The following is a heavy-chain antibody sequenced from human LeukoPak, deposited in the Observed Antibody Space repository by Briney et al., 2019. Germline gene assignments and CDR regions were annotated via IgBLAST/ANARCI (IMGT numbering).Heavy chain of an antibody. J-gene: IGHJ4*02. CDR2: ISYDGNNK. Sequence: AGGSLRLSCAASVFTFSSYVMHGVRQAPGKGLEWVTLISYDGNNKYYADSVQGRFTISRDNSKKTLYLQMNGLRPEDTAVYYCAKDRPRGLAAAGQEGFDFWGQGTLVTVSS. CDR3: AKDRPRGLAAAGQEGFDF. D-gene: IGHD6-13*01. V-gene: IGHV3-30*18. CDR1: VFTFSSYV.